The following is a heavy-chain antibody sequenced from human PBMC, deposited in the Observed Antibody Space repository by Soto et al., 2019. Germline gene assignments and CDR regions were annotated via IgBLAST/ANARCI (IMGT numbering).Heavy chain of an antibody. CDR3: ARYKLLIVDS. CDR2: IYYGGSP. CDR1: GGSISSSTYY. V-gene: IGHV4-39*01. Sequence: TLSLTCTVSGGSISSSTYYWSWIRQPPGQGMERIGNIYYGGSPYYNQSLKNRVTDSVDTSKYQFSLKLSSVTAAVLAVYYCARYKLLIVDSWGRGTLVTVSS. J-gene: IGHJ4*02. D-gene: IGHD3-22*01.